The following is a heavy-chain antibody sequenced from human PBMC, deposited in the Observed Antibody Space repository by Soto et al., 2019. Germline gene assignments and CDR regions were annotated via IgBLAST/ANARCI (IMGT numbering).Heavy chain of an antibody. J-gene: IGHJ6*02. CDR2: ISSSSSYT. V-gene: IGHV3-21*01. CDR1: GFTFSSYS. Sequence: EVQLVESGGGLVKPGGSLRLSCAASGFTFSSYSMNWVRQAPGKGLEWVSSISSSSSYTYYADSVKGRFTISRDNAKNSLYLQMNSLRAEDTAVYYCARELEQLARRAVYYYYGMDVWGQGTTVTVSS. CDR3: ARELEQLARRAVYYYYGMDV. D-gene: IGHD6-13*01.